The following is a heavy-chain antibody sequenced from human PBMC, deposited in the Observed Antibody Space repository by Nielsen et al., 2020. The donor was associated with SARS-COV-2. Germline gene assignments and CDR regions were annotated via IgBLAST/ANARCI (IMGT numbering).Heavy chain of an antibody. Sequence: SETLSLTCTVSGGSISDYYWTFIRQPPGKGLEWIGYIYDSGSTGSTHYNPSLKSRVTISVDTPKNQFSLKVNSVTAADTAVYYCVRIDMATISVDYWGRGTLVTVSS. CDR2: IYDSGSTGST. J-gene: IGHJ4*02. CDR3: VRIDMATISVDY. V-gene: IGHV4-59*01. D-gene: IGHD5-24*01. CDR1: GGSISDYY.